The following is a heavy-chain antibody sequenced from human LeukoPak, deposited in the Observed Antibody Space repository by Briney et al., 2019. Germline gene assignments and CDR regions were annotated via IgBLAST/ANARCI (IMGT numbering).Heavy chain of an antibody. D-gene: IGHD2-15*01. CDR1: GRSISSYY. CDR2: IYTSGST. Sequence: PSETLSLTCTVSGRSISSYYWSWIRQPAGKGLEWIGRIYTSGSTNYNPSLKSRVTMSVDTSKNQFSLKLSSVTAADTAVYYCARDIPYCSGGSCYYYMDVWGKGTTVTVSS. CDR3: ARDIPYCSGGSCYYYMDV. J-gene: IGHJ6*03. V-gene: IGHV4-4*07.